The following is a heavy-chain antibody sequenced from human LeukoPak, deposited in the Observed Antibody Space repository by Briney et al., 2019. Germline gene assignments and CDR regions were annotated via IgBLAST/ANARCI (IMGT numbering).Heavy chain of an antibody. CDR3: AYQWELGSFDY. Sequence: PGRSLRLSCAASGFTFSSYGMHWVRQAPGKGLEWVAVISYDGGNKYYADSVKGRFTISRDNSKNTLYLQMNSLRAEDTAVYCCAYQWELGSFDYWGQGTLVTVSS. J-gene: IGHJ4*02. D-gene: IGHD1-26*01. CDR2: ISYDGGNK. V-gene: IGHV3-30*03. CDR1: GFTFSSYG.